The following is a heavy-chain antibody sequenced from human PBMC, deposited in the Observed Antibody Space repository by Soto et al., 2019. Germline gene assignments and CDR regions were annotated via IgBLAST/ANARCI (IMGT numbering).Heavy chain of an antibody. CDR1: GFTFNYAW. Sequence: PGGSLRLSCAVSGFTFNYAWMSWVRQAPGKGLELVGRIQSETDGGTIDYAAPVKGRFTISRDDSKNTLYLQMNSLKIEDTGVYYCTTGVGWYDPYGMDVWGQGTTVTVSS. D-gene: IGHD6-19*01. CDR3: TTGVGWYDPYGMDV. CDR2: IQSETDGGTI. J-gene: IGHJ6*02. V-gene: IGHV3-15*01.